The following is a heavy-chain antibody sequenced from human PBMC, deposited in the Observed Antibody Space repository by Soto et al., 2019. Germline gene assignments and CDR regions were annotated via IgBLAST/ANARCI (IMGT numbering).Heavy chain of an antibody. CDR1: GGTFSTYT. V-gene: IGHV1-69*10. CDR2: IIPIIGII. J-gene: IGHJ5*02. Sequence: VKVSCKASGGTFSTYTITWVRQAPGQGLEWMGRIIPIIGIINYAQKFQGRVTITADKFTGTAYMELTRLRSDDTAVYYCAGDPDSHYNDSHASSYPWGQGTLVTVSS. CDR3: AGDPDSHYNDSHASSYP. D-gene: IGHD3-22*01.